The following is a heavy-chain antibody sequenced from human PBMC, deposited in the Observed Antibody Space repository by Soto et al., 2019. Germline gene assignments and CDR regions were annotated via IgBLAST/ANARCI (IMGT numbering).Heavy chain of an antibody. J-gene: IGHJ4*01. D-gene: IGHD3-10*01. CDR1: GYSLTTYW. V-gene: IGHV5-51*01. Sequence: GESLKISCNGSGYSLTTYWIAWGRQMPGKGLEWAGIIYPGDSDTRYSPSFEGHVTISVDKSISTAFLQWNSLKASDNAIYYCARHSTSAPKDYWGQGTLVTVS. CDR2: IYPGDSDT. CDR3: ARHSTSAPKDY.